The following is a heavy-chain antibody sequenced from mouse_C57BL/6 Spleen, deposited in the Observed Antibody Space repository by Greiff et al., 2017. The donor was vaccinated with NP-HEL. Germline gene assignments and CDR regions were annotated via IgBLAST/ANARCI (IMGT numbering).Heavy chain of an antibody. CDR3: TREFAY. Sequence: VQLQESGAELVRPGASVTLSCKASGYTFTDYEMHWVKQTPVHGLEWIGAIDPETGGTAYNQKFKGKAILTADKSSSTAYMELRSLTSEDSAVYYCTREFAYWGQGTLVTVSA. CDR1: GYTFTDYE. V-gene: IGHV1-15*01. CDR2: IDPETGGT. J-gene: IGHJ3*01.